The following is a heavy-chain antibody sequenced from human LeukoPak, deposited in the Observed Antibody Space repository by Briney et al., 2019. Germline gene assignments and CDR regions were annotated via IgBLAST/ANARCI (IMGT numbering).Heavy chain of an antibody. CDR1: GFTFSSYG. CDR2: ISYDGSNK. CDR3: AKDKSPDGWLQLDY. V-gene: IGHV3-30*18. D-gene: IGHD5-24*01. J-gene: IGHJ4*02. Sequence: GGSLRLSCAASGFTFSSYGMHWVRQAPGKGLEWVAVISYDGSNKYYADSVKGRFTISRVNSKNTLYLQMNSLRAEDTAVYYCAKDKSPDGWLQLDYWGQGTLVTVSS.